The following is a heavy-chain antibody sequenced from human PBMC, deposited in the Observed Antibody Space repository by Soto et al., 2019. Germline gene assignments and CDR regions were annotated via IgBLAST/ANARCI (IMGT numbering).Heavy chain of an antibody. D-gene: IGHD1-1*01. CDR2: TYYRSKWYN. J-gene: IGHJ5*02. Sequence: SQXLSLTCAISGDSVSSSSSSWSRIRQSPSRGLEWLGRTYYRSKWYNDYAVSVKSRITINPDTSKNQFSLQLNSVTPEDTAVYYCARMNWNDFGDNWFDPWGQGTLVTVSS. CDR1: GDSVSSSSSS. V-gene: IGHV6-1*01. CDR3: ARMNWNDFGDNWFDP.